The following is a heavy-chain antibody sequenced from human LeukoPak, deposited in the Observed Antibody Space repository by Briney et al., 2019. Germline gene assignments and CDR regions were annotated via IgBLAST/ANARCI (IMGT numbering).Heavy chain of an antibody. CDR2: IPIFGTA. J-gene: IGHJ4*02. V-gene: IGHV1-69*05. CDR3: ARDLNPYYYGSGDFDY. D-gene: IGHD3-10*01. Sequence: IPIFGTANYAQKFQGRVTITTHDSTSTAYMELSSLRSEDTAVYYCARDLNPYYYGSGDFDYWGQGTLVTVSS.